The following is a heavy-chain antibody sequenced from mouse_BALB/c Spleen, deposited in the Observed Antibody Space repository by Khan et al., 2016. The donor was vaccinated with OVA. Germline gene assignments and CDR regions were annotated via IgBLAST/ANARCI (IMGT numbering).Heavy chain of an antibody. V-gene: IGHV3-2*02. D-gene: IGHD4-1*01. CDR2: ISYSGNT. J-gene: IGHJ2*01. CDR3: ARMSGGDFDF. Sequence: QLEESGPGLVKPSQSLSLTCTVTGYSITSDYAWNWIRQFPGNKLEWMGYISYSGNTKYNPSLKSRISVTRGTSKNQFFLQLNSVTTEDTATYYCARMSGGDFDFWGQGTTLTVSS. CDR1: GYSITSDYA.